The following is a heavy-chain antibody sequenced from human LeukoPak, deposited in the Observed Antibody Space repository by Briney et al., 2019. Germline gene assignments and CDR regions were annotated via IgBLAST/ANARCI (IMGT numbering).Heavy chain of an antibody. CDR2: ISSSSSTI. J-gene: IGHJ4*02. CDR1: GFTFSSYS. Sequence: PGGSRRLSCAASGFTFSSYSMNWVRQAPGKGLEWVSYISSSSSTIYYADSVKGRFTISRDNAKNSLYLQVNSLRAEDTAVYYCATPPGRCSSTRRYTLDYWGQGTLVTVSS. V-gene: IGHV3-48*01. CDR3: ATPPGRCSSTRRYTLDY. D-gene: IGHD2-2*02.